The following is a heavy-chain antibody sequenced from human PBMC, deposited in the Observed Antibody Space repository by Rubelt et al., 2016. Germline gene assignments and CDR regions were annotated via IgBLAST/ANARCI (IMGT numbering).Heavy chain of an antibody. Sequence: QLQLQESGPGLVKPSETLSLTCTVSGDSISSSSYYWGWIRQPSGEGLEWIGRIYTSGSTNYNPSLKGRVTMSVDTSKNQFALKLSSVTAADTAVYYCARLNYDFWSGYPYGMDVWGQGTTVTVSS. CDR1: GDSISSSSYY. J-gene: IGHJ6*02. D-gene: IGHD3-3*01. CDR3: ARLNYDFWSGYPYGMDV. V-gene: IGHV4-39*07. CDR2: IYTSGST.